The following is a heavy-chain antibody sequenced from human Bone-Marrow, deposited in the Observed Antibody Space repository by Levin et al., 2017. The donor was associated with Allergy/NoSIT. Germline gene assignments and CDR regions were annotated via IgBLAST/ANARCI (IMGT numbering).Heavy chain of an antibody. CDR1: GYTFTSYD. J-gene: IGHJ4*02. D-gene: IGHD1-26*01. CDR3: ARGDLVGATDLVGGAALDY. V-gene: IGHV1-8*01. CDR2: MNPNSGNT. Sequence: GESLKISCKASGYTFTSYDINWVRQATGQGLEWMGWMNPNSGNTGYAQKFQDRVTMTRNTSISTAYMELSSLRSEDTAVYYCARGDLVGATDLVGGAALDYWGQGTLVTVSS.